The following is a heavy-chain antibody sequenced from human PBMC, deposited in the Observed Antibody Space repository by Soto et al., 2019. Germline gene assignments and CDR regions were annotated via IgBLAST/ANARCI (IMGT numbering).Heavy chain of an antibody. CDR2: ISWNSGSI. V-gene: IGHV3-9*01. CDR3: AKGTRYGMDV. J-gene: IGHJ6*02. CDR1: GFSFDDYA. Sequence: EVQLVESGGGLVQPGRSLRLSCAASGFSFDDYAMHWVRLAPGKGLEWVSGISWNSGSIGYADSVKGRFTISRDNAKNSLYLQMNSLRAEDTALYYCAKGTRYGMDVWGQGTTVTVSS.